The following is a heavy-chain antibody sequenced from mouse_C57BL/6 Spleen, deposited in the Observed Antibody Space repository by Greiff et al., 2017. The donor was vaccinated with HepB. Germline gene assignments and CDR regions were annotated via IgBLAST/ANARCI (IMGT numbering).Heavy chain of an antibody. CDR1: GYTFTDYN. CDR3: SRKAYYSNYEGAMDY. D-gene: IGHD2-5*01. CDR2: INPNNGGT. Sequence: VQLKQSGPELVKPGASVKIPCKASGYTFTDYNMDWVKQSHGKSLEWIGDINPNNGGTIYNQKFKGKATLTVDKSSSTAYMELRSLTSEDTAVYYCSRKAYYSNYEGAMDYWGPGTSVTVSS. V-gene: IGHV1-18*01. J-gene: IGHJ4*01.